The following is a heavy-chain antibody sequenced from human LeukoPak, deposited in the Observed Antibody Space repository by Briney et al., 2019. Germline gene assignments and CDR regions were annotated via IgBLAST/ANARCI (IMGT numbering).Heavy chain of an antibody. V-gene: IGHV4-31*03. CDR2: IYYSGST. J-gene: IGHJ6*02. CDR1: GGSISSGGYY. Sequence: SETLSLTCTVSGGSISSGGYYWSWIRQHPGKGLEWIGYIYYSGSTYYNPSLKSRVTISVDTSKNQFSLKLSSVTAADTAVYYCARGITMVRGARLNYYYGMDVWGQGTTVTVSS. D-gene: IGHD3-10*01. CDR3: ARGITMVRGARLNYYYGMDV.